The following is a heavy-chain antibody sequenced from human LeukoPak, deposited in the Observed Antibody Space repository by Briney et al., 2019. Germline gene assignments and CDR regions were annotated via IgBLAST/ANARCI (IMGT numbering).Heavy chain of an antibody. Sequence: SETLSLTCAVYGGSFSGYYWSWIRQPPGKGLEWIGEINHSGSTNYNPSLKSRVTISVDTSKNQFSLELSSVTAADTAVYYCAKPGLRPTYYYDSSGYGYFDYWGQGTLVTVSS. CDR2: INHSGST. V-gene: IGHV4-34*01. CDR3: AKPGLRPTYYYDSSGYGYFDY. J-gene: IGHJ4*02. D-gene: IGHD3-22*01. CDR1: GGSFSGYY.